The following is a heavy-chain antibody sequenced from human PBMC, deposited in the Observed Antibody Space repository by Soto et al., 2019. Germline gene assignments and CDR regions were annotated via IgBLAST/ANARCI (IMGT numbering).Heavy chain of an antibody. Sequence: SDTLSLTCTVSAASISYGVFSWSWIRQSPEKGLEWIGYISHLESTYFHPSFKSRLTMSIDRTRNQFSLKLSSVTAADMAVYYCARGGGYDSFDYWGQG. J-gene: IGHJ4*02. CDR2: ISHLEST. V-gene: IGHV4-30-2*06. D-gene: IGHD5-12*01. CDR1: AASISYGVFS. CDR3: ARGGGYDSFDY.